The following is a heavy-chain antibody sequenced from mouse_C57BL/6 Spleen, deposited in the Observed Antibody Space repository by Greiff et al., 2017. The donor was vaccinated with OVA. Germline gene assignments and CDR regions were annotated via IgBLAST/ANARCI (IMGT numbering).Heavy chain of an antibody. CDR3: ARDYYGSSTGFAY. D-gene: IGHD1-1*01. J-gene: IGHJ3*01. V-gene: IGHV5-4*01. CDR1: GFTFSSYA. CDR2: ISDGGSYT. Sequence: EVKLVESGGGLVKPGGSLKLSCAASGFTFSSYAMSWVRQTPEKRLEWVATISDGGSYTYYPDNVKGRFTISRDNAKNNLYLQMSHLKSEDTAMYDCARDYYGSSTGFAYWGQGTLVTVSA.